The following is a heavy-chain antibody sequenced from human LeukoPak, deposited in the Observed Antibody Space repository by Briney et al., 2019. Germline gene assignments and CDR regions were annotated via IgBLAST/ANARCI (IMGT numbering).Heavy chain of an antibody. CDR2: INPNSGGT. D-gene: IGHD3-3*01. CDR3: ARARFTIFGVVDP. Sequence: ASVKVSCKASGYTFTGYYMHWVRQAPGQGLEWMGWINPNSGGTNYAQKFQGRVTMTRDTSISTAYMELSRLRSDDTAVYYCARARFTIFGVVDPWGQGTMVTVSS. CDR1: GYTFTGYY. V-gene: IGHV1-2*02. J-gene: IGHJ5*02.